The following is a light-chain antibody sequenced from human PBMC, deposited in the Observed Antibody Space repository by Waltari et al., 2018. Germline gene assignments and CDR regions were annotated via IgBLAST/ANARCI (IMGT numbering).Light chain of an antibody. CDR3: QQYHSTPYT. Sequence: DIVMTQSPDSLAVSLGERATINCKSSQNVLYAFNNKNFLSWYQQKPGQPPRLLIYWASTREAGVPDRFSGSGSGADFSLTIISLHTDYAAVYYCQQYHSTPYTVGPGTKLEI. V-gene: IGKV4-1*01. CDR2: WAS. J-gene: IGKJ2*01. CDR1: QNVLYAFNNKNF.